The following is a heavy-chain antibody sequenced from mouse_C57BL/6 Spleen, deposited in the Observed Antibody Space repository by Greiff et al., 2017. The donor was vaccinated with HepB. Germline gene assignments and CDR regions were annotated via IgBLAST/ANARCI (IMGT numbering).Heavy chain of an antibody. CDR1: GFTFSSYG. D-gene: IGHD1-1*01. J-gene: IGHJ4*01. Sequence: EVKLEESGGDLVKPGGSLKLSCAASGFTFSSYGMSWVRQTPDKRLEWVATISSGGSYTYYPDSVKGRFTISRDNAKNTLYLQMSSLKSEDTAMYYCARQDYGSSYDYYAMDYWGQGTSVTVSS. V-gene: IGHV5-6*02. CDR3: ARQDYGSSYDYYAMDY. CDR2: ISSGGSYT.